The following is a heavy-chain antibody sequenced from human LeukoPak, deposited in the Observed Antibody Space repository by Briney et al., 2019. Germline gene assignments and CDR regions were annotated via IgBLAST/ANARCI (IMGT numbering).Heavy chain of an antibody. D-gene: IGHD3-10*01. CDR2: ISDNSGNT. CDR1: GFTFSSFA. V-gene: IGHV3-23*01. J-gene: IGHJ4*02. Sequence: PGGSLRLSCAASGFTFSSFAMSWVRQAPGQGLEWVSAISDNSGNTYYADSVKGRFTISRDNAKNSLYLQMNSLRAEDTAVYYCARALRAVRGYYFDYWGQGTLVTVSS. CDR3: ARALRAVRGYYFDY.